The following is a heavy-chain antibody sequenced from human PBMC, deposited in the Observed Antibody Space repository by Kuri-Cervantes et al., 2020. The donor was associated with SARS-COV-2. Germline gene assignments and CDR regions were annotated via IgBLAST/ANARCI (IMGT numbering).Heavy chain of an antibody. J-gene: IGHJ5*02. D-gene: IGHD6-19*01. CDR1: GGSISSGGYS. CDR2: IYHSGST. CDR3: ARESIAVAGTGGFDP. V-gene: IGHV4-30-2*01. Sequence: LRLSCAVSGGSISSGGYSWSWIRQPPGEGLEWIGYIYHSGSTYYNPSLKSRVTISVDRSKNQFSLKLSPVTAVDTAVYYCARESIAVAGTGGFDPWGQGTLVTVSS.